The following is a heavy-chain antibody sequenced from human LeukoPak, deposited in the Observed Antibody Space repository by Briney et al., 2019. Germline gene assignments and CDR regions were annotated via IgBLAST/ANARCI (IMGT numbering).Heavy chain of an antibody. V-gene: IGHV3-21*04. CDR1: GFTFSTYN. Sequence: GGSLRLSCAASGFTFSTYNMHWVRQAPGKGLEWVAFIGSSSRDIYYADSLKGRFTVARDNAKNSLYLQMNSLRADDTAVYYCATSSGYSHTWGAFDYWGQGALVTVSS. CDR2: IGSSSRDI. CDR3: ATSSGYSHTWGAFDY. D-gene: IGHD5-18*01. J-gene: IGHJ4*02.